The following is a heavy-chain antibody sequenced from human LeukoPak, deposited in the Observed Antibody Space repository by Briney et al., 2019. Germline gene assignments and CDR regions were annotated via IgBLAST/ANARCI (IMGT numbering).Heavy chain of an antibody. D-gene: IGHD6-19*01. CDR2: IIPIFGTA. CDR1: GGTFSSYA. V-gene: IGHV1-69*05. J-gene: IGHJ4*02. Sequence: ASVKVSCKASGGTFSSYAISWVRQAPGQGLEWMGRIIPIFGTANYAQKFQGRVTITTDESTSTAYMELSRLRSEDTAVYYCARGDSSGSDYWGQGTLVTVSS. CDR3: ARGDSSGSDY.